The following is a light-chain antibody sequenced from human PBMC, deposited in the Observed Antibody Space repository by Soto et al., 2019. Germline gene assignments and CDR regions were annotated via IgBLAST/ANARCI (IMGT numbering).Light chain of an antibody. J-gene: IGKJ1*01. Sequence: DIQMTQSPSTLSASVGDRVTITCRASQNINSWLAWFQQKPGKAPNLLMYDASTLESWVPSRFSGSGSGTEFTLTISSLQPDDFATYYCQQYNNYMWTFGQGTKVEIK. CDR3: QQYNNYMWT. CDR1: QNINSW. V-gene: IGKV1-5*01. CDR2: DAS.